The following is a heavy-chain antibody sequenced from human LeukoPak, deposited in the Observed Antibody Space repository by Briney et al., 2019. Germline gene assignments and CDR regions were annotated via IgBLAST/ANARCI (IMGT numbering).Heavy chain of an antibody. V-gene: IGHV1-18*01. CDR3: AREIGPIQLHLWGSAFDS. D-gene: IGHD5-18*01. J-gene: IGHJ4*02. Sequence: ASVKVSCKASGYTFTTYGISWVRQAPGQGLEWMGWISGYNGNTNYAQKFQDRVTMTTDTSTTTAYMELRSLRSDDTAVYYCAREIGPIQLHLWGSAFDSWGQGTLVTVSS. CDR1: GYTFTTYG. CDR2: ISGYNGNT.